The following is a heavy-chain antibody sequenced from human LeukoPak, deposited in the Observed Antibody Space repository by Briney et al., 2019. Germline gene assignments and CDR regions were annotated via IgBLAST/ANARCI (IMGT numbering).Heavy chain of an antibody. J-gene: IGHJ3*02. CDR3: ARVASGTYNDAFDI. CDR2: TYYSGST. CDR1: VGSISSGGYY. Sequence: PSETLSLTCTVSVGSISSGGYYWSWIRQHPGKGQEWIGFTYYSGSTYYNPSLKSRLTISVDTSKNQFSLKLSSVTAADTAVYYCARVASGTYNDAFDIWGQGTMVTVSS. D-gene: IGHD1-26*01. V-gene: IGHV4-31*03.